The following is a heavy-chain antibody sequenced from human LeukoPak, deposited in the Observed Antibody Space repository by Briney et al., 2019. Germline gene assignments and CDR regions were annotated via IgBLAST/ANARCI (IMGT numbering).Heavy chain of an antibody. D-gene: IGHD2-8*01. CDR2: IYTSGST. J-gene: IGHJ5*02. V-gene: IGHV4-61*02. CDR1: GGSISSGSYY. CDR3: ARDSCTNGVCYANWFDP. Sequence: SETLSLTCTVSGGSISSGSYYWSWIRQPAGKGLEWIGRIYTSGSTNYNPSLKSRITISVDTSKNQFSLKLSSVTAADTAAYYCARDSCTNGVCYANWFDPWGQGTLVTVSS.